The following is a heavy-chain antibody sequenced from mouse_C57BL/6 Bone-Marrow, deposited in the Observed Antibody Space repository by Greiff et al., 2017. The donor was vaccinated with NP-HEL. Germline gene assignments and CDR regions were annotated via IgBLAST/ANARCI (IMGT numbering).Heavy chain of an antibody. CDR3: ARWNFYYSNY. D-gene: IGHD2-5*01. V-gene: IGHV1-69*01. J-gene: IGHJ3*01. CDR2: IDPSDSYT. CDR1: GYTFTSYW. Sequence: QVQLQQPGAELVMPGASVKLSCKASGYTFTSYWMHWVKQRPGQGLEWIGEIDPSDSYTNYNQKFKGKSTLTVDKSSSTAYMQLSSLTSEDSAVYYCARWNFYYSNYWGQGTLVTVSA.